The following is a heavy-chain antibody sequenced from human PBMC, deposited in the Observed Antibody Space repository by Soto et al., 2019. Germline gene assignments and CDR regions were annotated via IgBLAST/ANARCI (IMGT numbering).Heavy chain of an antibody. CDR2: VSYEGSV. D-gene: IGHD1-20*01. CDR1: RDSVTSVNNY. J-gene: IGHJ5*02. CDR3: ARGSAWPNNFFDP. Sequence: QVQLQESGPGLVKASETLSLTCTVSRDSVTSVNNYWSWIRQPPGKGLEWIGYVSYEGSVNYEPSLKSRLTISLDAPKNHFSLHLTSVTAADTALYFCARGSAWPNNFFDPWGQGIRVIVSS. V-gene: IGHV4-61*03.